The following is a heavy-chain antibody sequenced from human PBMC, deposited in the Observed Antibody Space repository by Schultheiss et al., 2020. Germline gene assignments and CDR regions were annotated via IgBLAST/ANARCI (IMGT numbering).Heavy chain of an antibody. J-gene: IGHJ5*02. CDR2: ISSSSSYI. V-gene: IGHV3-21*01. CDR3: ARDMMVRGVSNWFDP. Sequence: GGSLRLSCAASGFTFSSYSMNWVRQAPGKCLEWVSSISSSSSYIYYADSVKVRFTISRDNAKNSLYLQINSLRAEDTAVYYCARDMMVRGVSNWFDPWGQGTLVTVSS. CDR1: GFTFSSYS. D-gene: IGHD3-10*01.